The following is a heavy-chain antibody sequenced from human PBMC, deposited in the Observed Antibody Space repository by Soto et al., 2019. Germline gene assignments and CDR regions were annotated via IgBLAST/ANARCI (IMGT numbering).Heavy chain of an antibody. J-gene: IGHJ4*02. Sequence: GGSLRLSCAASGFTISSYGMHWVRQAPGKGLEWVSYISSSGSKIYYADSVKGRFTISRDNAKNTLYLQMNSLRADDTAVYYCARGRVDIFPYYFDYWGQGTLVTVSS. D-gene: IGHD5-12*01. CDR2: ISSSGSKI. V-gene: IGHV3-48*04. CDR3: ARGRVDIFPYYFDY. CDR1: GFTISSYG.